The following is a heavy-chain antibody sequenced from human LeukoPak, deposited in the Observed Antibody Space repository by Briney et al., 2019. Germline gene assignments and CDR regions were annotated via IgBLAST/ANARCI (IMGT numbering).Heavy chain of an antibody. CDR1: GYTFTGYY. CDR3: ARVPPCGGDCYSDY. V-gene: IGHV1-2*02. CDR2: INPNSGGT. D-gene: IGHD2-21*02. Sequence: ASVKVSCKASGYTFTGYYMHWVRQAPGQGLEWMGWINPNSGGTNYAQKFQGRVTMTRDTSISTAYVELSRLRSDDTAVYYCARVPPCGGDCYSDYWGQGTLVTVSS. J-gene: IGHJ4*02.